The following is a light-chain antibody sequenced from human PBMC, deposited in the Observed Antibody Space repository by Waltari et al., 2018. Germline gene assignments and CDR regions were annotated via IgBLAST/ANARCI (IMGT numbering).Light chain of an antibody. CDR3: QSYDTSLSVV. CDR2: GSS. J-gene: IGLJ3*02. Sequence: QSVLTQPPSVSGAPGQRVTIPCTVSGSNIGAGYDVPWYQHLPRAAPKLPIYGSSSRPLGVPDRFFGSTSGTSASLAITGLQAEDEGDYYCQSYDTSLSVVFGGGTKLTVL. V-gene: IGLV1-40*01. CDR1: GSNIGAGYD.